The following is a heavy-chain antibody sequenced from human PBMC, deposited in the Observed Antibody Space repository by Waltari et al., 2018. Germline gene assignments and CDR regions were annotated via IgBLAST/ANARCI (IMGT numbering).Heavy chain of an antibody. D-gene: IGHD3-22*01. V-gene: IGHV5-51*01. J-gene: IGHJ5*02. CDR1: GYSFTSYW. CDR3: ARRAYYYDSSGYYYTYNWFDP. CDR2: IYPGDSDT. Sequence: EVQLVQSGAEVKKPGESLKISCKGSGYSFTSYWIGWVRQMPGTGLEWVGIIYPGDSDTRDSPSFQGQVTISADKSISTAYLQWSSLKASDTAMYYCARRAYYYDSSGYYYTYNWFDPWGQGTLVTVSS.